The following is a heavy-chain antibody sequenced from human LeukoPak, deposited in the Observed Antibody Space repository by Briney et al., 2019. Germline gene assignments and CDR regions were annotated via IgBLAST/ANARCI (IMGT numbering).Heavy chain of an antibody. V-gene: IGHV4-61*08. CDR1: GGSINSGGCY. D-gene: IGHD5-12*01. CDR3: ARGFDSKSTYFDY. CDR2: IYYSGST. Sequence: SETLSLTCSVSGGSINSGGCYWTWIRQHPGKGLEWIGYIYYSGSTNYNPSLKSRVTISVDTSKNQFSLRLTSVSAADTAVYYCARGFDSKSTYFDYWGQGTLLTVSS. J-gene: IGHJ4*02.